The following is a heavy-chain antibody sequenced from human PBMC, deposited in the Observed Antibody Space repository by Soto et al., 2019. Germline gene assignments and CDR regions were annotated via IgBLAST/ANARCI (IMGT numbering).Heavy chain of an antibody. Sequence: GGSLRLSCAASGFTFSSYAMSWVRQAPGKGLEWVATIKQDGSEKHYVDSVRGRFTISRDNAKNSLFLQLNSLTVEDAAVYFCARDPSSGYSSGWYDYWGQGTLVTVSS. J-gene: IGHJ4*02. CDR1: GFTFSSYA. CDR3: ARDPSSGYSSGWYDY. CDR2: IKQDGSEK. V-gene: IGHV3-7*01. D-gene: IGHD6-19*01.